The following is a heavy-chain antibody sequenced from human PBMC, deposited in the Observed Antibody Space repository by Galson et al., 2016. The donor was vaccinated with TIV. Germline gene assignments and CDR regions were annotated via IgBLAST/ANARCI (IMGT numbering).Heavy chain of an antibody. J-gene: IGHJ5*02. V-gene: IGHV1-69*13. CDR3: ARSRGYSYGYVDP. D-gene: IGHD5-18*01. Sequence: QSGAEVKKPGSSVKVSCKASGGTFNSYGISWVRQAPGQGLQWMGGIIPVFGTTKYSQDFQGRVAVTADESTGTAYMELSGLRFDDTAVYFCARSRGYSYGYVDPWGQGTLITVSA. CDR1: GGTFNSYG. CDR2: IIPVFGTT.